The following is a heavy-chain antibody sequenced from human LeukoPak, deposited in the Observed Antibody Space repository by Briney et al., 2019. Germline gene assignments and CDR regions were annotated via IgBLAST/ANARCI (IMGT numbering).Heavy chain of an antibody. CDR2: IYSGGST. Sequence: GGSLRLSCAASEFTFSSYWMSWARQAPGKGLEWVSVIYSGGSTYYADSVKGRFTISRDNSKNTLYLQMNSLRAEDTAVYYCARVDGSGSYWSFDPWGQGTLVTVSS. CDR3: ARVDGSGSYWSFDP. CDR1: EFTFSSYW. J-gene: IGHJ5*02. V-gene: IGHV3-66*01. D-gene: IGHD3-10*01.